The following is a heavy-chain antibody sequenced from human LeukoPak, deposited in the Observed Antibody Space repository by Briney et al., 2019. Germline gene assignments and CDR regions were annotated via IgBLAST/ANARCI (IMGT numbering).Heavy chain of an antibody. V-gene: IGHV7-4-1*02. CDR1: GYTFTSYA. CDR3: ARARGYYDFWSGYYSLSPGGMDV. Sequence: ASVKVSCKASGYTFTSYAMNWVRQAPGQGLEWMGWINTNTGDPTYAQGFTGRFVFSLDTSVSTAYLQISSLKAEDTAVYYCARARGYYDFWSGYYSLSPGGMDVWGQGTTVTVS. CDR2: INTNTGDP. D-gene: IGHD3-3*01. J-gene: IGHJ6*02.